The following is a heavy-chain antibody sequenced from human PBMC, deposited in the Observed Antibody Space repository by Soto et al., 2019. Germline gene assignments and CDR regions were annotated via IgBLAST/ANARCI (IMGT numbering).Heavy chain of an antibody. CDR2: IVVGSGNT. CDR1: GFTFTSSA. Sequence: SVKVSCKASGFTFTSSAMQWVRQARGQRLEWIGWIVVGSGNTNYAQKFQERVTITRDMSTSTAYMELSSLRSEDTAVYYCAAVYDFWSGYLNDYWGQGTRVTVSS. V-gene: IGHV1-58*02. D-gene: IGHD3-3*01. J-gene: IGHJ4*02. CDR3: AAVYDFWSGYLNDY.